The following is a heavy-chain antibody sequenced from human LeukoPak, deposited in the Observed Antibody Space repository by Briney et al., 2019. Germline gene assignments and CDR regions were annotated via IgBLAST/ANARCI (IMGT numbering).Heavy chain of an antibody. Sequence: PSETLSLTCAVYGGPFGGYYWSWIRQPPGKGLEWIGEISHSGSTNYNPSLKSRVTISVDTSKNQFSLKLSSVTAADMAVFYCARGRGYNAFDIWGQGTMVTVSS. CDR2: ISHSGST. J-gene: IGHJ3*02. CDR1: GGPFGGYY. CDR3: ARGRGYNAFDI. V-gene: IGHV4-34*01. D-gene: IGHD5-18*01.